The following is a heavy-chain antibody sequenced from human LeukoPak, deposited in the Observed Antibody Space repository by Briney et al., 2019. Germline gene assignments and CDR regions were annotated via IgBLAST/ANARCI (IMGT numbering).Heavy chain of an antibody. D-gene: IGHD4-17*01. V-gene: IGHV4-34*01. CDR2: INHSGST. Sequence: KTSETLSLTCAVYGGSFSGYYWSWIRQPPGKGLEGIGEINHSGSTNYNPSLKSRVTISVDTSKNQFSLKLSSVTAADTAVYYCARGGDGDYVWSAFDIWGQGTMVTVSS. CDR3: ARGGDGDYVWSAFDI. J-gene: IGHJ3*02. CDR1: GGSFSGYY.